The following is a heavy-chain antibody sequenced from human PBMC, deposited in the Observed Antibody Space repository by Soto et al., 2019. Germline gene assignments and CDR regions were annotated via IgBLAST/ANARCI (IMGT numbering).Heavy chain of an antibody. V-gene: IGHV3-33*06. J-gene: IGHJ4*02. Sequence: QVQLVESGGGVVQPGGSLRLSCAASGFTLSACSMHWVRQAPGKGLEWVAVTWNDGSHKYYGDSVKGRFTISSDNSKHTLYLQMSSLRADDTAFYYCVNDFGDYKFDYWGRGTLGTVSS. CDR2: TWNDGSHK. CDR1: GFTLSACS. D-gene: IGHD4-17*01. CDR3: VNDFGDYKFDY.